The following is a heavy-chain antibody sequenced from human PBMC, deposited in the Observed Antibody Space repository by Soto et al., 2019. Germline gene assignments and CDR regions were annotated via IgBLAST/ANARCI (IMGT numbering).Heavy chain of an antibody. CDR1: GGSISSYY. CDR2: IYYSGST. D-gene: IGHD1-7*01. V-gene: IGHV4-59*01. CDR3: AREGLTGTIGLYYYYALDV. J-gene: IGHJ6*02. Sequence: SETLSLTCTVSGGSISSYYWNWIRQPPGKGLEWIGYIYYSGSTNYNPSLKSRVTISVDTPKNQFSLKLSSVTAADTAVYYCAREGLTGTIGLYYYYALDVWGQGTTVTVS.